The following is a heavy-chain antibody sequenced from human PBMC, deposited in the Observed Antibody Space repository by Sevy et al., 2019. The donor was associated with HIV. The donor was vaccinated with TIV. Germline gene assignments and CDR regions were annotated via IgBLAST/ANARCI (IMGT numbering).Heavy chain of an antibody. CDR2: INGHNGNT. V-gene: IGHV1-18*01. D-gene: IGHD3-22*01. J-gene: IGHJ4*02. CDR1: GYIFTSYG. CDR3: ARDGYDGSGYQRGLFDF. Sequence: ASVKVFCKASGYIFTSYGISWVRQAPRQGLEWMGWINGHNGNTNYVQNLQGRVTMTTDTSTNTAYMELRSLRSDDTAVYYCARDGYDGSGYQRGLFDFWGQGTLVTVSS.